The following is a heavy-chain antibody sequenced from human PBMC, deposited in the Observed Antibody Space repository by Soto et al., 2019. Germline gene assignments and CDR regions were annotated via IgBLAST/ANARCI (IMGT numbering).Heavy chain of an antibody. V-gene: IGHV3-30-3*01. CDR3: ARDGQYCTNGVCYGEHWYGMDV. D-gene: IGHD2-8*01. Sequence: GGSLRLSCAASGFTFSSYAMHWVRQAPGKGLEWVAVISYDGSNKYYADSVKGRFTISRDNSKNTLYLQMNSLRAEDTAVYYCARDGQYCTNGVCYGEHWYGMDVWGQGTTVTVSS. J-gene: IGHJ6*02. CDR2: ISYDGSNK. CDR1: GFTFSSYA.